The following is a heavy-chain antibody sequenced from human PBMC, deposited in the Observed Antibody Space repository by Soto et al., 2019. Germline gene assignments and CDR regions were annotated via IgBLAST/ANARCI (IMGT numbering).Heavy chain of an antibody. CDR3: ARDKRGHGDYVFDY. Sequence: PSETLSLTCTVSGGSISSGGYYWSWIRQHPGKGLEWIGYIYYRGSTYYNPSLKSRVTISVDTSKNQFSLKLSSVTAADTAVYYCARDKRGHGDYVFDYWGQGTLVTVSS. CDR1: GGSISSGGYY. D-gene: IGHD4-17*01. V-gene: IGHV4-31*03. J-gene: IGHJ4*02. CDR2: IYYRGST.